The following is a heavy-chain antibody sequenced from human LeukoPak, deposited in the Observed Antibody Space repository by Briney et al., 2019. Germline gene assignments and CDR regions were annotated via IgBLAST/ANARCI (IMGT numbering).Heavy chain of an antibody. D-gene: IGHD3-22*01. CDR1: GFTFSSYE. CDR3: AKSQRKRALITMIVKDAFDI. CDR2: ISSSGSTI. V-gene: IGHV3-48*03. J-gene: IGHJ3*02. Sequence: GGSLRLSCAASGFTFSSYEMNWVRQAPGKGLEWVSYISSSGSTIYYADSVKGRFTISRDNSKNTLYLQMNSLRAEDTAVYYCAKSQRKRALITMIVKDAFDIWGQGTMVTVSS.